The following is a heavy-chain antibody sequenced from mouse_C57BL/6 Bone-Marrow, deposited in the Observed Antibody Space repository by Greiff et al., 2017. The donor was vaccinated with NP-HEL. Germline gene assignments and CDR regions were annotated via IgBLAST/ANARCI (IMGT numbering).Heavy chain of an antibody. CDR2: IYPSDSET. V-gene: IGHV1-61*01. D-gene: IGHD1-1*01. CDR3: AISPYC. Sequence: VQLQQPGAELVRPGSSVKLSCKASGYTFTSSWMDWVKQRPGQGLEWIGNIYPSDSETHYNQKFKDKATLTVDKSSSTAYMQLSSLAAEASAVFDCAISPYCRGQGTTLTGSS. J-gene: IGHJ2*01. CDR1: GYTFTSSW.